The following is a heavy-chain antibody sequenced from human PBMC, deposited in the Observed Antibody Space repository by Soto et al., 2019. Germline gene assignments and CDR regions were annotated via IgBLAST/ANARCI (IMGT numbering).Heavy chain of an antibody. CDR1: GYAFTGYY. Sequence: VKVSCKASGYAFTGYYMHWVRQAPGQGLEWMGIINPSGGSTSYAQKFQGRVTMTRDTSTSTVYMELSSLRFEDTAVYYCARAGTTSLGPWGQGTLVTVSS. CDR2: INPSGGST. CDR3: ARAGTTSLGP. D-gene: IGHD1-1*01. J-gene: IGHJ5*02. V-gene: IGHV1-46*03.